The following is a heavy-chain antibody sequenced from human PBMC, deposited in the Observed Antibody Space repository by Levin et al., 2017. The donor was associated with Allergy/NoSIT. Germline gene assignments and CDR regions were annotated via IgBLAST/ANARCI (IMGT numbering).Heavy chain of an antibody. J-gene: IGHJ3*02. Sequence: SETLSLTCVVSGGSVNTSYWNWIRQPPGKGLEWIGYIYNTGNTKYNPSLKSRVTISLDTSKNQFSLTLGSVTAADTAMYYCARERRGVFIVAGGIESLDIWGQGTMVTVSS. CDR3: ARERRGVFIVAGGIESLDI. CDR1: GGSVNTSY. V-gene: IGHV4-59*02. D-gene: IGHD5-12*01. CDR2: IYNTGNT.